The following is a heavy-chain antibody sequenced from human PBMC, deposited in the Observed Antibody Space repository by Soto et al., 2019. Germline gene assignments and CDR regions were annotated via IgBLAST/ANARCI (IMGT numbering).Heavy chain of an antibody. Sequence: ASVKVSCKASGYTFTGYYMHWVRQAPGQGLEWMGWINPNSGGTNYAQKFQGWVTMTRDTSISTAYMELSSLRSEDTAVYYCARGGYFDSSNYLAYWGLGTLVTVSS. CDR1: GYTFTGYY. CDR2: INPNSGGT. CDR3: ARGGYFDSSNYLAY. D-gene: IGHD3-22*01. J-gene: IGHJ4*02. V-gene: IGHV1-2*04.